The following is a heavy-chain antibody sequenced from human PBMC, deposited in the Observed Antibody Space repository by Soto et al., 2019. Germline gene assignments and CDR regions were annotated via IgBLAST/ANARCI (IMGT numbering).Heavy chain of an antibody. CDR3: AKDIYGRYYDFWSGNLVRPTVIYYYYGMDV. V-gene: IGHV3-43*01. CDR1: GFTFDDYT. Sequence: EVQLVESGGVVVQPGGALRLSCAAAGFTFDDYTMHWVRQAPGKGLEWVSLISWDGGSTYYADSVKGRFTISRDNSKNALYLQMNSLRTEDTALYYCAKDIYGRYYDFWSGNLVRPTVIYYYYGMDVWGQGTTVTVSS. D-gene: IGHD3-3*01. CDR2: ISWDGGST. J-gene: IGHJ6*02.